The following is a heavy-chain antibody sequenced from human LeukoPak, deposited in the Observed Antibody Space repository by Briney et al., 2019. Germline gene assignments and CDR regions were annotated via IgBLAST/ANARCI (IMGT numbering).Heavy chain of an antibody. CDR3: VRDSRYGSGWFEDGLDF. CDR1: GDSVRSYY. J-gene: IGHJ6*02. V-gene: IGHV4-59*02. Sequence: PSETLSLTCTVSGDSVRSYYWSWVRQPPGQGLEWLGHINDRGSTNYNPSLQGRVTISIDTSKNQFSLKVNSVTAADTAVYYCVRDSRYGSGWFEDGLDFRGQGTTVTVSS. CDR2: INDRGST. D-gene: IGHD6-13*01.